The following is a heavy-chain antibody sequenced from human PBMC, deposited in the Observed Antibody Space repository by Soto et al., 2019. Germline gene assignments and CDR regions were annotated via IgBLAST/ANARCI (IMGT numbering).Heavy chain of an antibody. Sequence: QLQLQESGPGLVTPSETLSLHCSVAGGSISTTTYYWGWIRQPPGKGLEWIGSIFYSGNTYSNPSLGSRVTLSVDTSKNRSALKLSSMTAEDTAVYYYARRRSTYLDSWGQGALVTVSS. CDR1: GGSISTTTYY. V-gene: IGHV4-39*01. CDR2: IFYSGNT. CDR3: ARRRSTYLDS. J-gene: IGHJ4*02.